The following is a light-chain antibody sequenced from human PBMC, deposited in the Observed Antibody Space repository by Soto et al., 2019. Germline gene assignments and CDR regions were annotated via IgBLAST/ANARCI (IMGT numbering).Light chain of an antibody. V-gene: IGKV1-5*01. CDR3: QQYNSYSYT. Sequence: DIQMTQSPSTLSASVGDRVTFTCRASQSINNWLAWYQQKPGKAPKLLIYDASTLESGVPSRFSGSKSGTKFTLTISNLQPDDFATYYCQQYNSYSYTFGHGTNLEIK. CDR1: QSINNW. CDR2: DAS. J-gene: IGKJ2*01.